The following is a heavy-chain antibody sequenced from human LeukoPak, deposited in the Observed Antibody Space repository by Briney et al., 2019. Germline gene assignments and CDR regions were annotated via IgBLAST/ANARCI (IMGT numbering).Heavy chain of an antibody. V-gene: IGHV3-48*03. CDR1: GFTFSSDE. J-gene: IGHJ6*02. Sequence: GGSLRLSCAASGFTFSSDEMNWVRQAPGKGLEWVSYISSSGSTIYYADSVKGGFTISRDNAKNSLYLQINSLRAEDTAVYYCARDGFRYTSSSGRFYYYGMDVWGQGTTVTVSS. CDR2: ISSSGSTI. CDR3: ARDGFRYTSSSGRFYYYGMDV. D-gene: IGHD6-6*01.